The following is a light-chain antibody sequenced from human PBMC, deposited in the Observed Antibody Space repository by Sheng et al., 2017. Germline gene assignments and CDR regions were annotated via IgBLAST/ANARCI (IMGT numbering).Light chain of an antibody. V-gene: IGLV2-14*01. CDR1: SSDVGDYNY. CDR3: SSYTKSNTLI. CDR2: DVS. J-gene: IGLJ2*01. Sequence: QSALTQPASVSGSPGQSITISCTGTSSDVGDYNYVSWYQKHPGKAPKLMIHDVSSRPSGVSNRFSGSKSGNTASLTISGLQAEDEADYYCSSYTKSNTLIFGGGTKLDRP.